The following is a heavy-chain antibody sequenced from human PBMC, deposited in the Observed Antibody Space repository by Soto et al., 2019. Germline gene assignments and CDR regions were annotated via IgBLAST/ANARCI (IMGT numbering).Heavy chain of an antibody. V-gene: IGHV3-30*18. CDR3: AKDNCISTSCYRLYNWFDP. J-gene: IGHJ5*02. CDR1: GFTFRNYG. Sequence: GGSLRLSCAASGFTFRNYGMNWVRQAPGKGLEWVAVISYGGSNKYYADCVKGRFTISRDNSKNTLYLQMNNLRAEDTAVYYCAKDNCISTSCYRLYNWFDPWGQGTLVTVSS. D-gene: IGHD2-2*01. CDR2: ISYGGSNK.